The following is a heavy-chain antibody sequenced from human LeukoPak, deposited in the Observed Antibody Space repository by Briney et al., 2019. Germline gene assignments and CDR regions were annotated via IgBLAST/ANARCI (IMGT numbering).Heavy chain of an antibody. Sequence: GASVKVSCKASGYTFTGYYMHWVRQAPGQGLEWMGGIIPIFGTANYAQKFQGRVTITTDESTSTAYMELSSLRSEDTAVYYCARAPPGDYDFWSGSPLDYWGQGTLVTVSS. CDR2: IIPIFGTA. CDR1: GYTFTGYY. CDR3: ARAPPGDYDFWSGSPLDY. J-gene: IGHJ4*02. V-gene: IGHV1-69*05. D-gene: IGHD3-3*01.